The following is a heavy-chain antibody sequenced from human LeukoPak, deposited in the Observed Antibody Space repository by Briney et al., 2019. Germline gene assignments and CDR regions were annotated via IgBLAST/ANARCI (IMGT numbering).Heavy chain of an antibody. Sequence: GGSLRLSCAASGLTFRSYEMNWVRQAPGKGLEWVSYITGSGNTIYYADSVKGRFTISRDNAKNSLYLQMNSLRAEDTAVYYCARANYYDISGYDYWGQGTLVTVSS. V-gene: IGHV3-48*03. CDR2: ITGSGNTI. CDR1: GLTFRSYE. J-gene: IGHJ4*02. CDR3: ARANYYDISGYDY. D-gene: IGHD3-22*01.